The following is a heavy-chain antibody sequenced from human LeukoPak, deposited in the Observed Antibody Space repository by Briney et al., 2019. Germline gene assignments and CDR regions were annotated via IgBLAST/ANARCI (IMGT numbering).Heavy chain of an antibody. J-gene: IGHJ5*02. CDR1: GGTFSSYA. D-gene: IGHD3-3*01. V-gene: IGHV1-69*05. Sequence: SVKVSCKASGGTFSSYAISWVRQAPGQGLEWMGRIIPIFGTANYAQKFQGRVTITTDESTSTAYMELSSLRSEDTAVYYCERSEDYDFWSGRQYNWFDPWGQGTLVTVSS. CDR3: ERSEDYDFWSGRQYNWFDP. CDR2: IIPIFGTA.